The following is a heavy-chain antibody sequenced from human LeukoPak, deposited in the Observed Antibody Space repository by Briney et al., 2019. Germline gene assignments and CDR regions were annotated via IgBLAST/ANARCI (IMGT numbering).Heavy chain of an antibody. V-gene: IGHV3-43*02. CDR3: AKGSSSWYYYFDY. D-gene: IGHD6-13*01. CDR2: ISGDGGST. Sequence: GGSPRLPCAASGFTFDDYAMHWVRQAPGKGLEWVSLISGDGGSTYYADSVKGRFTISRDNSKNSLYLQMNSLRTEDTALYYCAKGSSSWYYYFDYWGQGTLVTVSS. J-gene: IGHJ4*02. CDR1: GFTFDDYA.